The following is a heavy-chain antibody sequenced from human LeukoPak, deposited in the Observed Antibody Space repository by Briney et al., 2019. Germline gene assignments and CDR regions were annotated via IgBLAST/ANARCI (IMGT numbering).Heavy chain of an antibody. J-gene: IGHJ4*02. CDR3: ARVVTGY. D-gene: IGHD1-14*01. Sequence: PGRSLRLSCAASGFTFSSYEMNWVRQAPGKGLEWVSYISNSGITIYYADSVEGRFTISRDNAKNSLYLQMNSLRAEDTAVYYCARVVTGYWGQGTLVTVSS. CDR2: ISNSGITI. V-gene: IGHV3-48*03. CDR1: GFTFSSYE.